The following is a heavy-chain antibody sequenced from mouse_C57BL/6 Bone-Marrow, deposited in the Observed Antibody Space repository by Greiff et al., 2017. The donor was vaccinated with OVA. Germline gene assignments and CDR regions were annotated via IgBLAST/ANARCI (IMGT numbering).Heavy chain of an antibody. CDR1: GYTFTDYY. V-gene: IGHV1-77*01. Sequence: VQLQESGAELVKPGASVKLSCKASGYTFTDYYINWVKQRPGQGLEWIGKIGPGSGSTYYSEKFKGKATLTADKSSSTAYMQLNSLTSEDSAVYFCASRGNYEGFAYWGQGTLVTVTA. CDR2: IGPGSGST. D-gene: IGHD2-1*01. CDR3: ASRGNYEGFAY. J-gene: IGHJ3*01.